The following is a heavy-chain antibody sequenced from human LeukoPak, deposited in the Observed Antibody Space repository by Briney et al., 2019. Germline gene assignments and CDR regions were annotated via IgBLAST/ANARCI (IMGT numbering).Heavy chain of an antibody. V-gene: IGHV3-66*02. CDR1: RFTFSSNY. CDR2: IYSGGST. CDR3: ARAPSVTPYFDY. J-gene: IGHJ4*02. Sequence: PGGSLRLSCAASRFTFSSNYMSWVRQAPGKGLEWVSVIYSGGSTYYADSVKGRFTISRDNSKNTLYLQMNSLRAEDTAVYYCARAPSVTPYFDYWGQGTLVTVSS. D-gene: IGHD4-23*01.